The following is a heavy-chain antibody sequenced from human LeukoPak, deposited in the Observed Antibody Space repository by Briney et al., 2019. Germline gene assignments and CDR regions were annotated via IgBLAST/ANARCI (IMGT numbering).Heavy chain of an antibody. J-gene: IGHJ6*04. CDR3: AELGITMIGGV. V-gene: IGHV3-74*01. D-gene: IGHD3-10*02. CDR2: INRDGSST. CDR1: GFTFSSYW. Sequence: GGSLRLSCAASGFTFSSYWMHWVRQAPGKGLVWVSRINRDGSSTIYADSVKGRFTISRDNAKNTLYLQMNSLRAEDTAVYYCAELGITMIGGVWGKGTTVTISS.